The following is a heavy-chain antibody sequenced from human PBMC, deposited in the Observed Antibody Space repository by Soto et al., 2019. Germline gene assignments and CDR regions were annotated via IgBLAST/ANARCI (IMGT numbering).Heavy chain of an antibody. CDR1: GGSFSSYA. CDR3: ARAGPVYGHHAFDI. D-gene: IGHD2-8*01. J-gene: IGHJ3*02. Sequence: QVQLVQSGAEVKKPGSSVKVSCKASGGSFSSYAISWVRQAPVQGLEWMGGIIPIFGAPTYAQKFQGRVTIIADKSTSTAYMELSSLRSEDTALYYCARAGPVYGHHAFDIWGQGTLVTVSS. CDR2: IIPIFGAP. V-gene: IGHV1-69*06.